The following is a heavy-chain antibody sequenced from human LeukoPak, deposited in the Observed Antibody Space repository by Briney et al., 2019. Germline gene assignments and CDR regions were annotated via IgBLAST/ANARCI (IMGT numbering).Heavy chain of an antibody. J-gene: IGHJ4*02. V-gene: IGHV1-69*04. CDR2: IIPILGIA. Sequence: SVKVSCKASGGTFSSYAISWVRQAPGQGLEWMGRIIPILGIANYAQKFQGRVTITADKSTSTAYMELSSLRSEDTAVYYCARGYYDSSGYYLGYWGQGTLVTVSS. CDR3: ARGYYDSSGYYLGY. CDR1: GGTFSSYA. D-gene: IGHD3-22*01.